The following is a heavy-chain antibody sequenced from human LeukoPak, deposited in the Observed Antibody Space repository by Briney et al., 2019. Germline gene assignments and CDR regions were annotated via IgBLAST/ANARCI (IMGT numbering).Heavy chain of an antibody. CDR1: GGSISSGGYY. CDR3: ARASSARNGFDY. Sequence: SETLSLTCTVSGGSISSGGYYRTWIRQHPEKGLEWIGSIYYSGSTYYNPSLKSRVNVSVDTSENQFSLKLSSVAAADTAVYYCARASSARNGFDYWGQGTLVTVSS. D-gene: IGHD1-14*01. CDR2: IYYSGST. J-gene: IGHJ4*02. V-gene: IGHV4-31*03.